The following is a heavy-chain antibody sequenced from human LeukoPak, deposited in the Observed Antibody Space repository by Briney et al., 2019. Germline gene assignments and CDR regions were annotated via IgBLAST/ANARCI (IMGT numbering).Heavy chain of an antibody. CDR3: ARDLGYSYGFDY. V-gene: IGHV3-21*01. Sequence: GGSLRLSCAGSGFTFSHYSMNWVRQAPGKGLEWVSSISSSSSYIYYADSVKGRFTISRDNAKNSLYLQMNSLRAEDTAVYYCARDLGYSYGFDYWGQGTLVTVSS. J-gene: IGHJ4*02. CDR2: ISSSSSYI. D-gene: IGHD5-18*01. CDR1: GFTFSHYS.